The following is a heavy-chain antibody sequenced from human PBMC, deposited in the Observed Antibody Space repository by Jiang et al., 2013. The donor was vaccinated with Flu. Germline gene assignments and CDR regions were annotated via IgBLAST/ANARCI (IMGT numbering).Heavy chain of an antibody. Sequence: SGAEVKKPGASVKVSCKASGYTFTSYGISWVRQAPGQGLEWMGWISAYNGNTNYAQKLQGRVTMTTDHIHEHSPTLELRSLRSDDTAVYYCAREEAFDI. V-gene: IGHV1-18*01. CDR1: GYTFTSYG. CDR3: AREEAFDI. CDR2: ISAYNGNT. J-gene: IGHJ3*02.